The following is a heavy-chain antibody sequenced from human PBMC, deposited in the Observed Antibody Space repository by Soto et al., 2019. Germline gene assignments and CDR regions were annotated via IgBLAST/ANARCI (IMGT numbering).Heavy chain of an antibody. Sequence: QVQLVQSGAEVKRPGASVKVSCKASGDTFSNFDFNWVRQATGQGPEWMGWMYPNNGQTAYARTFQGRVTMTWNSSTSTAYMELSSLTSEDTAVYYCAIMIRGLIHWLDPWGQGTLVTVSS. J-gene: IGHJ5*02. D-gene: IGHD3-16*01. CDR1: GDTFSNFD. V-gene: IGHV1-8*01. CDR3: AIMIRGLIHWLDP. CDR2: MYPNNGQT.